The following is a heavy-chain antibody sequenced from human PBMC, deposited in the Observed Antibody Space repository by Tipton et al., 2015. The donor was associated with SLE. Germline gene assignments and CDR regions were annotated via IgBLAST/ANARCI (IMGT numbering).Heavy chain of an antibody. Sequence: SLRLSCSASGFTFDAYAIHWVRQAPGKGLEWVSGISWNSDTIGYADSVKGRFTISRDNSKNTLYLQMNSLRAEDTAVYYCARDSYGMDVWGQGTTVTVSS. CDR3: ARDSYGMDV. V-gene: IGHV3-9*01. CDR2: ISWNSDTI. CDR1: GFTFDAYA. J-gene: IGHJ6*02.